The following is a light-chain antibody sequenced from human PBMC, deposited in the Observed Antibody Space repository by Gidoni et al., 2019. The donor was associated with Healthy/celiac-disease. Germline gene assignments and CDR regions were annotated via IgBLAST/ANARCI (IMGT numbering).Light chain of an antibody. CDR3: QSADSSGTYVV. Sequence: SYELTQLRSVPVSPGQTARITCSGDALPKQYAYWYQQKPGQAPVLVIYKDRERPSGVPERVSGSSSGTTVTLTIIGVQAEDEADYYCQSADSSGTYVVFGGGTKLTVL. V-gene: IGLV3-25*03. CDR2: KDR. J-gene: IGLJ2*01. CDR1: ALPKQY.